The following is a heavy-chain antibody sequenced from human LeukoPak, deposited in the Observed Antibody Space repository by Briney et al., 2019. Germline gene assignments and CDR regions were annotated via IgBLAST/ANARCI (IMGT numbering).Heavy chain of an antibody. D-gene: IGHD2-21*01. CDR1: GGSISSSSYY. Sequence: PSETLSLTCTVSGGSISSSSYYWGWIRQPPGKGLEWIGSIYYSGSTYYNPSLKSRVTISVDTSKNQFSLKLSSVTAADTAVYYCARYWGGRDYYYYMDVWGKGTTVTISS. J-gene: IGHJ6*03. CDR3: ARYWGGRDYYYYMDV. CDR2: IYYSGST. V-gene: IGHV4-39*07.